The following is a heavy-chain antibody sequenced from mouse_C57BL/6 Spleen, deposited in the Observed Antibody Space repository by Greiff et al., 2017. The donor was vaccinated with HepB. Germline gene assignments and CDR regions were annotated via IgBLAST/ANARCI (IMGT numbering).Heavy chain of an antibody. CDR3: TRYGITTVVGDY. D-gene: IGHD1-1*01. V-gene: IGHV1-15*01. J-gene: IGHJ2*01. CDR2: IDPETGGT. Sequence: VQLQQLGAELVRPGASVTLSCKASGYTFTDYEMHWVKQTPVHGLEWIGAIDPETGGTAYNQKFKGKAILTADKSSSTAYMRLRSLTSEDSAVYYGTRYGITTVVGDYWGQGTTLTVSS. CDR1: GYTFTDYE.